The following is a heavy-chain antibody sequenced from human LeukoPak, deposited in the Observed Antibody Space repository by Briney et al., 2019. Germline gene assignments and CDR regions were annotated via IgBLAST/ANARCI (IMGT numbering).Heavy chain of an antibody. D-gene: IGHD3-22*01. V-gene: IGHV4-59*12. Sequence: PSETLSLTCTVSGGSICSYYWSWIRQPPGKGLEWIGYIYYSGSTNYNPSLKSRVTISVDTSKDQFSLKLSSVTAADTAVYYCARDGSDSSGYAIPYWGQRTLVTVSS. CDR2: IYYSGST. CDR1: GGSICSYY. CDR3: ARDGSDSSGYAIPY. J-gene: IGHJ4*02.